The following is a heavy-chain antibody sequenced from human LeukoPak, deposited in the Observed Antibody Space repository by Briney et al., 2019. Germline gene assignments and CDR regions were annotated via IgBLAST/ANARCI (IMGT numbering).Heavy chain of an antibody. D-gene: IGHD6-19*01. CDR1: GSTFSSYG. J-gene: IGHJ4*02. CDR3: ARDRSGWCLFDY. V-gene: IGHV3-33*01. Sequence: GGSLRLSCAASGSTFSSYGMHWVRQAPGKGLEWVAVIWYDGGNKYYADSVRGRFTISRDNSKNTLYLQMNSLRAEDTAVYYCARDRSGWCLFDYWGQGTLVTVSS. CDR2: IWYDGGNK.